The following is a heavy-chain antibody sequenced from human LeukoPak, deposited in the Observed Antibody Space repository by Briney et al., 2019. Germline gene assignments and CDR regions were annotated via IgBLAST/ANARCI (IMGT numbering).Heavy chain of an antibody. CDR1: GGSISSSNW. V-gene: IGHV4-4*02. D-gene: IGHD6-13*01. CDR3: ACKTTAAAGTFDY. CDR2: IHHSGSK. J-gene: IGHJ4*02. Sequence: SGTLSLTCAVSGGSISSSNWWSWVRQPPGKGLEWIGEIHHSGSKNYSPSLNSRVTISVDKSKSQFSLKLISVTVADTALYYCACKTTAAAGTFDYWGQGTLVTVSS.